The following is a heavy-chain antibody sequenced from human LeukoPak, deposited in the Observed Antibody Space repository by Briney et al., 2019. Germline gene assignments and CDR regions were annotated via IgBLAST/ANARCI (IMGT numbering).Heavy chain of an antibody. J-gene: IGHJ4*02. Sequence: GGSVRLSCAASGFSVSNYDMSWVRQAPGKGLEWVSGISNDGGRTYYADSVKGRLTISRDNSKNSLYLQMNSLRVEDTAVYYCAKGRIVGATSFDYWGQGSLVTVSS. V-gene: IGHV3-23*01. CDR1: GFSVSNYD. CDR3: AKGRIVGATSFDY. D-gene: IGHD1-26*01. CDR2: ISNDGGRT.